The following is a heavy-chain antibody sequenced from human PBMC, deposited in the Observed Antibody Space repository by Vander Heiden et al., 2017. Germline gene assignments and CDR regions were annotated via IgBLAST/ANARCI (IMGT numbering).Heavy chain of an antibody. D-gene: IGHD6-19*01. CDR2: ISWNSGSI. CDR3: AKDSSGWYEGVMWFDP. Sequence: EVQLVESGGGLVQPGRSLRLSCAASGFTFDDYAMHWVRQAPGKGLEWVSGISWNSGSIGYADSVKGRFTISRDNAKNSLYLQMNSLRAEDTALYYCAKDSSGWYEGVMWFDPWGQGTLVTVSS. J-gene: IGHJ5*02. V-gene: IGHV3-9*01. CDR1: GFTFDDYA.